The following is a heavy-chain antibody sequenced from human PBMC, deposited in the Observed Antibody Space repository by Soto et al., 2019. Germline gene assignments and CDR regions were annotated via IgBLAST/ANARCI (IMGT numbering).Heavy chain of an antibody. CDR1: GFLFSSYS. CDR3: ASLFSYAAY. D-gene: IGHD3-16*01. V-gene: IGHV3-21*01. CDR2: IRASSSET. J-gene: IGHJ4*02. Sequence: TGGSLRLSCAASGFLFSSYSMNWVRQAPGKGLEWVASIRASSSETYYAESVKGRFTISRDNAKNSLFLQMNSLRAEDTAVYYCASLFSYAAYWGQGTLVTVSS.